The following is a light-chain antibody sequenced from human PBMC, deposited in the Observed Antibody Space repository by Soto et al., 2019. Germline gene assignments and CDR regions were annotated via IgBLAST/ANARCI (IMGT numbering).Light chain of an antibody. CDR2: EVT. CDR1: SSDIGGHHF. CDR3: SSYTSSSIYV. Sequence: QSVLTQPASVSGSPGQSITISCTGTSSDIGGHHFVSWYQQQSGKAPKLVIYEVTDRPSGVSDPFSGSKSGNTASLTISGLQPQDEADYYCSSYTSSSIYVFGNGTKV. J-gene: IGLJ1*01. V-gene: IGLV2-14*01.